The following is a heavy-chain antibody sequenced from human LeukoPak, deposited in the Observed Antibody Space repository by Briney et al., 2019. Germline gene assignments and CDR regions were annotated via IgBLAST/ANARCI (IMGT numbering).Heavy chain of an antibody. CDR2: IKSNSEGGRA. Sequence: GGSLRLSCAASGFTFSNAWMNWVRQAPGKGLEWVGRIKSNSEGGRADYAALVEGRFTLSRHDSERTMYLQMNRLKTEDTAVYYCTKDRDALRHWGKGPPVPVSS. D-gene: IGHD2-21*02. J-gene: IGHJ4*02. V-gene: IGHV3-15*07. CDR1: GFTFSNAW. CDR3: TKDRDALRH.